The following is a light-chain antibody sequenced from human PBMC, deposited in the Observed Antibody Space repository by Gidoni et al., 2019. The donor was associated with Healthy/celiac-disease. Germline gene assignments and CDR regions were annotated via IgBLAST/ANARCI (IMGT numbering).Light chain of an antibody. J-gene: IGKJ2*01. V-gene: IGKV1-9*01. CDR1: QGISSY. Sequence: DIQLTQSPSFLSASVGDRVTITCRASQGISSYVAWYQQKPGKAPKLMIYAASTLQSGVPSRFSGSGSGTEFTITISSLQPEDFATYYCQQLNSYPYTFGQGTKLEIK. CDR3: QQLNSYPYT. CDR2: AAS.